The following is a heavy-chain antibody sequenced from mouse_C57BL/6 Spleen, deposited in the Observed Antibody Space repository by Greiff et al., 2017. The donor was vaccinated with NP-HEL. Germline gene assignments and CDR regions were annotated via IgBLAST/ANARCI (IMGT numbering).Heavy chain of an antibody. Sequence: QVQLQQSGAELARPGASVKMSCKASGYTFTSYTMHWVKQRPGQGLEWIGYINPSSGYTKYNQKFKDKATLTADKSSSTAYMQLSSRTSEDSAVYYCARTGIFFTTVVATDAMDYWGQGTSVTVSS. CDR2: INPSSGYT. D-gene: IGHD1-1*01. CDR3: ARTGIFFTTVVATDAMDY. V-gene: IGHV1-4*01. J-gene: IGHJ4*01. CDR1: GYTFTSYT.